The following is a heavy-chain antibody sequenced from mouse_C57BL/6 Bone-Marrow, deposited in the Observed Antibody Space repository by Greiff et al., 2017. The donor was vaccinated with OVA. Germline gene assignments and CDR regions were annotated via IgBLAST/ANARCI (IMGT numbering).Heavy chain of an antibody. CDR1: GYTFTSYG. CDR3: ARGDYSKGFDY. Sequence: QVQLKQSGAELARPGASVKLSCKASGYTFTSYGISWVKQRTGQGLEWIGEIYPRSGNTYYNEKFKGKATLTADKSSSTAYMELRSLTSEDSAVYFCARGDYSKGFDYWGQGTTLTVSS. V-gene: IGHV1-81*01. J-gene: IGHJ2*01. CDR2: IYPRSGNT. D-gene: IGHD2-5*01.